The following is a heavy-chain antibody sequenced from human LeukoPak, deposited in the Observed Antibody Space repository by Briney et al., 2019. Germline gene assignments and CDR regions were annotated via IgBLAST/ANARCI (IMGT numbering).Heavy chain of an antibody. CDR2: ISSSSSYI. Sequence: PGGSLRLSCAASGFTFSSYAMNWVRQAPGKGLEWVSSISSSSSYIYYADSVKGRFTISRDNAKNSLYLQMNSLRAEDTAVYYCARAGYCSGGSCYEAFDIWGQGTMVTVSS. D-gene: IGHD2-15*01. CDR1: GFTFSSYA. J-gene: IGHJ3*02. V-gene: IGHV3-21*01. CDR3: ARAGYCSGGSCYEAFDI.